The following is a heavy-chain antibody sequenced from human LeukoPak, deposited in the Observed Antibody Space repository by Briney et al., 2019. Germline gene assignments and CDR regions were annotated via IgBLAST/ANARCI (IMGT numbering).Heavy chain of an antibody. Sequence: GGSLRLSCAASGFTFSSYAMHWVRQAPGKGLEWVAVISYDGSNKYYADSVKGRFTISRDNSKNTLYLQMNRLRAEDTAIYYCAGGDGAFDIWGQGTMVTVSS. CDR1: GFTFSSYA. CDR3: AGGDGAFDI. V-gene: IGHV3-30-3*01. CDR2: ISYDGSNK. D-gene: IGHD5-24*01. J-gene: IGHJ3*02.